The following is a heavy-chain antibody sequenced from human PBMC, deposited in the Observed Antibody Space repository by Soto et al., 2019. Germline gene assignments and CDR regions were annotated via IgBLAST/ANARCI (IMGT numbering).Heavy chain of an antibody. V-gene: IGHV4-38-2*01. CDR2: IYHSGNT. CDR1: GYSISNGYY. J-gene: IGHJ4*02. D-gene: IGHD3-22*01. CDR3: ARVAYFDTTGYYYYFDY. Sequence: ETLSLTCAVSGYSISNGYYWGWIRQPPGKGLEWIGSIYHSGNTFCNPSLKSRVTISVDMSRNQFSLKLSSVTAADTAVYYCARVAYFDTTGYYYYFDYWGQGALVTVSS.